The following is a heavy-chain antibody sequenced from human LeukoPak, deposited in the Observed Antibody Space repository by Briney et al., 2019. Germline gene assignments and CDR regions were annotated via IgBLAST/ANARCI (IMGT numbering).Heavy chain of an antibody. CDR2: INPNSGGT. V-gene: IGHV1-2*02. CDR1: GYTFTGYY. CDR3: ARGTGTGSYYYYGMDV. Sequence: ASVKVSCKASGYTFTGYYMHWVRQAPGQGLEWMGWINPNSGGTNYAQKFQGRVTITADKSTSTAYMELSSLRSEDTAVYYCARGTGTGSYYYYGMDVWGQGTTVTVSS. D-gene: IGHD1-7*01. J-gene: IGHJ6*02.